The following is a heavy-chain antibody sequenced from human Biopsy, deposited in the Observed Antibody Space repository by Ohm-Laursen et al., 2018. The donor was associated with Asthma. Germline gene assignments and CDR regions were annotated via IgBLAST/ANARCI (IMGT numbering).Heavy chain of an antibody. CDR3: AKERYYDFWSGYPI. CDR1: GFTFSSYG. V-gene: IGHV3-30*18. J-gene: IGHJ3*02. D-gene: IGHD3-3*01. Sequence: SLRLSCAASGFTFSSYGMHRVRQAPGKGLEWVAVMSFDGRQTYYADSVKGRFTISRDNSKNTLYLQMNSLRAEDTAVYYCAKERYYDFWSGYPIWGQGTMVTVSS. CDR2: MSFDGRQT.